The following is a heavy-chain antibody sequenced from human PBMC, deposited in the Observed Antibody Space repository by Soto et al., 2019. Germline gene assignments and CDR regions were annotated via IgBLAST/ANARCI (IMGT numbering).Heavy chain of an antibody. D-gene: IGHD2-2*01. Sequence: DVQLVESGGGLIQPGGSLRVSCAVSGITVSGKKYISWVRQAPGKGLEWVSALYDSLGTYYGDSVKGRFTISRDNSRNTVYLEMTSLRTEDTAVYYCASWLQWEHGFDIWGPGTMVTVSS. V-gene: IGHV3-53*01. CDR1: GITVSGKKY. J-gene: IGHJ3*02. CDR3: ASWLQWEHGFDI. CDR2: LYDSLGT.